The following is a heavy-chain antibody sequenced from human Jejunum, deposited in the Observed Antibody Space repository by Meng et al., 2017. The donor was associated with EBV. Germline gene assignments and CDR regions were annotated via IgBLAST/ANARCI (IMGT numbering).Heavy chain of an antibody. D-gene: IGHD2-21*01. V-gene: IGHV1-69*01. J-gene: IGHJ5*02. CDR2: IIPIFFTT. CDR3: ACGRDNGGRPGFHWFDP. CDR1: AGSVNYNA. Sequence: VVVVRSVPGVKKHGSSVQFSCKASAGSVNYNAISWLGQAPGPWVEWMGGIIPIFFTTNYAPRYQGSVTISADEATRTAYMEFRGLTSEDTAVYYCACGRDNGGRPGFHWFDPWGQGTLVTVSS.